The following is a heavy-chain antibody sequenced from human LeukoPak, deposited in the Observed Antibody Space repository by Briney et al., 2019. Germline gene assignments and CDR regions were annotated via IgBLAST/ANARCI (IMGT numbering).Heavy chain of an antibody. D-gene: IGHD5-18*01. Sequence: ASVKVSCKASGYTFTSYGISWVRQAPGQGLEWMGWIGAYNGNTNYAQKLQGRVTMTTDTSTSTAYMELRSLRSDDTAVYYCARIWVTVDAFDIWGQGTMVTVSS. V-gene: IGHV1-18*01. CDR3: ARIWVTVDAFDI. CDR1: GYTFTSYG. CDR2: IGAYNGNT. J-gene: IGHJ3*02.